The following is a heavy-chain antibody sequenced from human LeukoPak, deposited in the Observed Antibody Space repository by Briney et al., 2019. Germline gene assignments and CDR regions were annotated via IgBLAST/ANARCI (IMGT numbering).Heavy chain of an antibody. V-gene: IGHV4-39*01. CDR3: ARQYCSSTSCYPLDY. D-gene: IGHD2-2*01. Sequence: SETLSLTCAVYGDSFSGYYWSWIRQPPGKGLEWIGSIYYSGSTYYNPSLKSRVTISVDTSKNQFSLKLSSVTAADTAVYYYARQYCSSTSCYPLDYWGQGTLVTVSS. CDR1: GDSFSGYY. J-gene: IGHJ4*02. CDR2: IYYSGST.